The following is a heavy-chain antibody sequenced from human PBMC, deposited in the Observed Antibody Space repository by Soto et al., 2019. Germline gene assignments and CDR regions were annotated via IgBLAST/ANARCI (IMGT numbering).Heavy chain of an antibody. V-gene: IGHV1-46*01. D-gene: IGHD6-6*01. J-gene: IGHJ4*02. CDR1: GYTFTSYY. Sequence: QVQLVQSGTEVKKPGASVKVSCKASGYTFTSYYMHWVRQAPGQGLEWMGIINPSGGSTSYAQKAQGRVTMTRDKATSTVYMERSSLRSEDTAGEYGARAARQLVARDWGQGTLVTVSS. CDR3: ARAARQLVARD. CDR2: INPSGGST.